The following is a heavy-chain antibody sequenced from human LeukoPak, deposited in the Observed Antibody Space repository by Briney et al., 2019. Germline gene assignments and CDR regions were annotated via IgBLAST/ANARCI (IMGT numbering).Heavy chain of an antibody. CDR2: ISSSGSTI. Sequence: AGGSLRLSWAAAGFTVSSNYMSWVRQAPGKGLEWVSYISSSGSTIYYADSVKGRFTISRDNAKNSLYLQMNSLRAEDTAVYYCAELGITMIGGVWGKGTTVTISS. J-gene: IGHJ6*04. D-gene: IGHD3-10*02. V-gene: IGHV3-11*04. CDR3: AELGITMIGGV. CDR1: GFTVSSNY.